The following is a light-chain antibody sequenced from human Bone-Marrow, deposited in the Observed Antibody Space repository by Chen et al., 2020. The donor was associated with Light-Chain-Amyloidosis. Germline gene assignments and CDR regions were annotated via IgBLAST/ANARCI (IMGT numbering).Light chain of an antibody. CDR3: CSYAGSSTWV. Sequence: QSALTQPASVSGSPGQSITISCTGTSSDGGSYNLVSWYQQHPGKAPKLMIYEGSKRPSGVSNRFSGSKSGHTASLTISGLQAEDEADYYCCSYAGSSTWVFGGGTKLTVL. CDR2: EGS. J-gene: IGLJ3*02. V-gene: IGLV2-23*01. CDR1: SSDGGSYNL.